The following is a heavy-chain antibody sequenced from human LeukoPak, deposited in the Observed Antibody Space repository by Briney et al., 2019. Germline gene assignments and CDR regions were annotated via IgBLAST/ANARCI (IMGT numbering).Heavy chain of an antibody. D-gene: IGHD1-1*01. J-gene: IGHJ3*02. CDR3: ARSHWNDLGGVGPDAFDI. V-gene: IGHV1-69*13. CDR2: IIPIFGTA. CDR1: GGTFSSYA. Sequence: GASVKVSCKASGGTFSSYAISWVRQAPGQGLEWMGGIIPIFGTANYAQKFQGRVTITADESTSTAYMELSSLRSEDTAVYYCARSHWNDLGGVGPDAFDIWGQGTMVTVSS.